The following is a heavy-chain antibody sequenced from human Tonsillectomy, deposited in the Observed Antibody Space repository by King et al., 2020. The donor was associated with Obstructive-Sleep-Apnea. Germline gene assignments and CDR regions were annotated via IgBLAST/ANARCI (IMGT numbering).Heavy chain of an antibody. CDR1: GFRFSNYW. V-gene: IGHV3-7*01. CDR2: IKQDGSEK. Sequence: QLVQSGGGLVQPGGSLRLSCAASGFRFSNYWMSWVRQAPGKGLEWVANIKQDGSEKYYVESVKGRFTISRDNAKNSLYLQMNSLGADDTAVYHCARNFYYYDSSGYPNDASDIWGQGTMVIVSS. J-gene: IGHJ3*02. D-gene: IGHD3-22*01. CDR3: ARNFYYYDSSGYPNDASDI.